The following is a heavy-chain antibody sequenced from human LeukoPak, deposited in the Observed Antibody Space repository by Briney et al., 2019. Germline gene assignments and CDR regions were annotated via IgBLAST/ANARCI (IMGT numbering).Heavy chain of an antibody. J-gene: IGHJ3*02. V-gene: IGHV3-11*01. CDR3: QAFWEVGATSDAFDI. D-gene: IGHD1-26*01. Sequence: GGSLRLSCAASGFTFSDYYMSWIRQAPGKGLEWVSYISSSGSTIYYADSVKGRFTISRDNAKNSLYLQMNSLGAEDTAVYYCQAFWEVGATSDAFDIWGQGTMVTVSS. CDR2: ISSSGSTI. CDR1: GFTFSDYY.